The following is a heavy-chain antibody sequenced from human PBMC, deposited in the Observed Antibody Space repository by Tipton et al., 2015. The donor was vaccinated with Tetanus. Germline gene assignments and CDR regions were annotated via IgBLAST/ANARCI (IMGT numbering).Heavy chain of an antibody. Sequence: SLRLSCVASGFTFRGYWMSWVRQAPGKGLEWVANIKEDGSEMYYADSVKGRFTISRDNARNSLSVHMNSLTAEDTAVYYCARLRVYCSTACYSREDYWGQGTLVTVSS. V-gene: IGHV3-7*01. CDR3: ARLRVYCSTACYSREDY. CDR1: GFTFRGYW. CDR2: IKEDGSEM. D-gene: IGHD2/OR15-2a*01. J-gene: IGHJ4*02.